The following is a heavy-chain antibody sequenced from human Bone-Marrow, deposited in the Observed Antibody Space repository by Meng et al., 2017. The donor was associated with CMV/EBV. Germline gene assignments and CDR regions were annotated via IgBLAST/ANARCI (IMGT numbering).Heavy chain of an antibody. Sequence: SGGSISSYNWWSWVRQPPEKGLEWIGELSHTGTTNYNPSLKSRVSISIDKSKNQFSLRLTSVTAADTAIYCCARGGAAAGVAYNWFDRWGQGTLVTVSS. CDR2: LSHTGTT. CDR3: ARGGAAAGVAYNWFDR. J-gene: IGHJ5*02. CDR1: GGSISSYNW. D-gene: IGHD6-13*01. V-gene: IGHV4-4*01.